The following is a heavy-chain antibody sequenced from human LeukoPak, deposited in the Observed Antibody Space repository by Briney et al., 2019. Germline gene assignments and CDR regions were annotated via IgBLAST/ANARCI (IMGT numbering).Heavy chain of an antibody. J-gene: IGHJ4*02. V-gene: IGHV4-59*01. CDR1: GGSISSYY. CDR3: ARVSYGDYEYYFDY. CDR2: IYYSGST. Sequence: SETLSLTCTVSGGSISSYYWSWIRQPPGKGLGWIGYIYYSGSTNYNPSLKSRVTISVDTSKNQFSLKLSSVTAADTAVYYCARVSYGDYEYYFDYWGQGTLVTVSS. D-gene: IGHD4-17*01.